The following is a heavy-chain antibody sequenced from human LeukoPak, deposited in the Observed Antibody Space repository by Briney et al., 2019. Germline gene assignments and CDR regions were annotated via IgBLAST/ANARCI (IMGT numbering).Heavy chain of an antibody. CDR3: ARRKTTIFGVVNWFDP. Sequence: SGTLSLTCAVSGGSISSSNWWSWVRQPPGKGLEWIGEINHSGSTNYNPSLKSRVTISVDTSKNQFSLKLSSVTAADTAVYYCARRKTTIFGVVNWFDPWGQGTLVTVSS. CDR1: GGSISSSNW. V-gene: IGHV4-4*02. CDR2: INHSGST. D-gene: IGHD3-3*01. J-gene: IGHJ5*02.